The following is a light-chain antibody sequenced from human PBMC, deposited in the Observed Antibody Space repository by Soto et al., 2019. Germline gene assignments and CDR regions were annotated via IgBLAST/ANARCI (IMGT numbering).Light chain of an antibody. Sequence: DIQMTQSPPSVSASVGDSVTVTCRASQGISGNLVWYQQTAGKAPKLLIYAASTVQTGVPSRFSGSGSGTEFTLTISSLQPEDFATYYCQQGDNFPLTFGQGTRVDIK. J-gene: IGKJ2*01. CDR2: AAS. V-gene: IGKV1-12*01. CDR3: QQGDNFPLT. CDR1: QGISGN.